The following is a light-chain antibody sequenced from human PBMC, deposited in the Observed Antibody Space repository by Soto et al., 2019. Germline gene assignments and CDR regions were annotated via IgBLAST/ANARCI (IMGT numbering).Light chain of an antibody. J-gene: IGKJ2*01. Sequence: EIVMTQSPATLSVSPGERATFSCRASQSVSSNLAWYQQKPGQAPRLLIYGASTRATGVPDRFSGSGSGTEFTLTISSLQSEDFAVYYCQKYNNWPYTFGQGTKLEIK. V-gene: IGKV3-15*01. CDR1: QSVSSN. CDR2: GAS. CDR3: QKYNNWPYT.